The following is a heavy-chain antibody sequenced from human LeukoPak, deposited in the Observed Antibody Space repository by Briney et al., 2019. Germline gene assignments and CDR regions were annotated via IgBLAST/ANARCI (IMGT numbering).Heavy chain of an antibody. J-gene: IGHJ3*02. CDR3: ARHNGATGGAFDI. Sequence: SETLSLTCTFSGGAVSPYYWSWLWQPPGKGLVWIGFIHYTGNINYNPSLKSRVTISVDTSKNHFSLNLNSVTAADTAVYYCARHNGATGGAFDIWGQGTVVTVSS. CDR1: GGAVSPYY. V-gene: IGHV4-59*08. CDR2: IHYTGNI. D-gene: IGHD1-1*01.